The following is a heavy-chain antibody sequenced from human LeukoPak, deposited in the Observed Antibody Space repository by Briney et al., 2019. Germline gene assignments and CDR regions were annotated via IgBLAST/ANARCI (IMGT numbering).Heavy chain of an antibody. CDR1: GGSFSGYY. V-gene: IGHV4-34*01. J-gene: IGHJ4*02. D-gene: IGHD3-3*01. Sequence: SETLSLTCAVYGGSFSGYYWSWIRQPPGKGLEWIGEINYSGSTNYNPSLKSRVTISVDTSKNQFSLKLSSVTAADTAVYYCARGRPTIFGVVIIFQLDYFDYWGQGTLVTVSS. CDR3: ARGRPTIFGVVIIFQLDYFDY. CDR2: INYSGST.